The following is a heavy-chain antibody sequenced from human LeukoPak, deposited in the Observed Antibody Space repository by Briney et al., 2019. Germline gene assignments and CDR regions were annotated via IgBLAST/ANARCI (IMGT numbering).Heavy chain of an antibody. CDR3: ALMAARPSGRRNWFDP. CDR2: IYYTGST. Sequence: SETLSLTCTVSGGSISSGGYYWSWIRQHPGKGLEWIGFIYYTGSTDYNPSLKSRVTISVDRSKNQFSLKLSSVTAADTAVYYCALMAARPSGRRNWFDPWGQGTLVTVSS. CDR1: GGSISSGGYY. J-gene: IGHJ5*02. V-gene: IGHV4-31*03. D-gene: IGHD6-6*01.